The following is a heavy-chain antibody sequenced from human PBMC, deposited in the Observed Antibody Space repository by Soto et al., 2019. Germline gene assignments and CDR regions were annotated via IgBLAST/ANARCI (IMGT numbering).Heavy chain of an antibody. Sequence: QITLKESGPTLVKPTQTLTLTCTFSGFSLSTSGVGVGWIRQPPGKALEWLALIYWDDDKRYSPSLKSRLTITKDTSKHQVVLTMTNMDPVDTATYYCAHRLVAAAGFDYWGQGTLVTVSS. CDR2: IYWDDDK. V-gene: IGHV2-5*02. J-gene: IGHJ4*02. D-gene: IGHD6-13*01. CDR3: AHRLVAAAGFDY. CDR1: GFSLSTSGVG.